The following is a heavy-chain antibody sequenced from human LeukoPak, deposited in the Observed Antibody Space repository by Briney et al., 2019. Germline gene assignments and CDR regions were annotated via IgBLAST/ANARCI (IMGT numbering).Heavy chain of an antibody. CDR3: ARGGRLRYFDWLLSLDY. D-gene: IGHD3-9*01. CDR1: GGSFSGYY. Sequence: KTSETLSLTCAVYGGSFSGYYWSWIRQPPGKGLEWIGEINHSGSTNYNPSLKSRVTISVDTSKNQFSLKLSSVTAADTAVYYCARGGRLRYFDWLLSLDYWGQGTLVTVSS. J-gene: IGHJ4*02. CDR2: INHSGST. V-gene: IGHV4-34*01.